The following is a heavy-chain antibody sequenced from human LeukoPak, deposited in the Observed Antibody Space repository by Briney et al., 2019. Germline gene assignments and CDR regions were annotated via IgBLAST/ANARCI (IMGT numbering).Heavy chain of an antibody. J-gene: IGHJ6*02. D-gene: IGHD3-22*01. CDR2: ISYDGSNK. V-gene: IGHV3-30-3*01. Sequence: GGSLRLSCAASGFTFSSYAMHWVRQAPGKGLEWVAVISYDGSNKYYADSVKGRFTISRDNSKNTLYLQMNSLRAEDTAVYYCARDKGYYDSSGYYPYCYYYGMDVWGQGTTVTVSS. CDR1: GFTFSSYA. CDR3: ARDKGYYDSSGYYPYCYYYGMDV.